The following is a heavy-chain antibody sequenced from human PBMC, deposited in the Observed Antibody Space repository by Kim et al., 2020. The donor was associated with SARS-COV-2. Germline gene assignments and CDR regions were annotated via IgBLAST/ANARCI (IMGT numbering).Heavy chain of an antibody. V-gene: IGHV1-8*01. Sequence: ASVKVSCKASGYTFTSYDINWVRQATGQGLEWMGWMNPNSGNTGYAQKFQGRVTMTRNTSISTAYMELSSLRSEDTAVYYCARVLPRGGAAAGSYYYYYGMDVWGQGTPVTVSS. CDR2: MNPNSGNT. J-gene: IGHJ6*02. CDR3: ARVLPRGGAAAGSYYYYYGMDV. D-gene: IGHD6-13*01. CDR1: GYTFTSYD.